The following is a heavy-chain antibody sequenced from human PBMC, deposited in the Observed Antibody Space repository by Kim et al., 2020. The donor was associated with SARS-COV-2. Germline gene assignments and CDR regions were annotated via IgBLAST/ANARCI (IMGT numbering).Heavy chain of an antibody. CDR1: GYTFTSYY. D-gene: IGHD2-21*02. CDR2: INPSGGST. CDR3: ARGAPVVVTAIRIDY. Sequence: ASVKVSCKASGYTFTSYYMHWVRQAPGQGLEWMGIINPSGGSTSYAQKFQGRVTMTRDTSTSTVYMELSSLRSEDTAVYYCARGAPVVVTAIRIDYWGQGTLVTVSS. J-gene: IGHJ4*02. V-gene: IGHV1-46*01.